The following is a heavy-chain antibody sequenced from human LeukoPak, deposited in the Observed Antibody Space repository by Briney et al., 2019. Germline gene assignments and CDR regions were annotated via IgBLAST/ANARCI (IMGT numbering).Heavy chain of an antibody. Sequence: SETLSLTCTVSGGSISSGGYYWSWIRQHPGKGLEWIGYIYYSGSTYYNPSLKSRVTISVDTSKNQFSLKLSSVTAADTAVYYCARVIVVVTAMGYYFDYWGQGTLVTVSS. J-gene: IGHJ4*02. V-gene: IGHV4-31*03. CDR1: GGSISSGGYY. CDR2: IYYSGST. D-gene: IGHD2-21*02. CDR3: ARVIVVVTAMGYYFDY.